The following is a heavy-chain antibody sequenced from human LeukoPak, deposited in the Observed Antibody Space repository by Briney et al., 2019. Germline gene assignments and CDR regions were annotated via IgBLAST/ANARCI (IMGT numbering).Heavy chain of an antibody. CDR1: GFTFSSYS. CDR3: ARDELYSSGWSHFDY. CDR2: ISSSSSYI. V-gene: IGHV3-21*01. D-gene: IGHD6-19*01. J-gene: IGHJ4*02. Sequence: PGGSLRLSCAASGFTFSSYSMNWVRQAPGKGLEWVSSISSSSSYIYYADSVKGRFTISRDNAKNSLYLQMNSLRAEDTAVYYCARDELYSSGWSHFDYWGQETLVTVSS.